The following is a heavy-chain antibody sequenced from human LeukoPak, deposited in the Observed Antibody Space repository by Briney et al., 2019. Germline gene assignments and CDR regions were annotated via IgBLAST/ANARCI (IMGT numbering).Heavy chain of an antibody. CDR1: GFTFSSYP. CDR3: AKDRGIVVVPAAIRFDY. CDR2: ISARAGGI. Sequence: GGSLRLSCAASGFTFSSYPMSWVRQAPGKGLEWVSAISARAGGIYYADSVKGRFTISRDNSKSTLSLQMNSLRVEDTAVYYCAKDRGIVVVPAAIRFDYWGQGILVTVSS. D-gene: IGHD2-2*02. V-gene: IGHV3-23*01. J-gene: IGHJ4*02.